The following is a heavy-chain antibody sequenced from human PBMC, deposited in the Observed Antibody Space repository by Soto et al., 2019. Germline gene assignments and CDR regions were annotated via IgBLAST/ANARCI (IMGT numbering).Heavy chain of an antibody. CDR1: RYTLTRYP. J-gene: IGHJ6*02. V-gene: IGHV1-3*01. CDR2: ISAGNGDT. D-gene: IGHD1-7*01. Sequence: ASVKVSCKASRYTLTRYPMHWVRQAPGQRLEWMGWISAGNGDTKYSQKFQGRVTITRDTSASTAYMELSSLRSEDTAVYYCARENWNYVNYYGMDVWGQGTTVTVSS. CDR3: ARENWNYVNYYGMDV.